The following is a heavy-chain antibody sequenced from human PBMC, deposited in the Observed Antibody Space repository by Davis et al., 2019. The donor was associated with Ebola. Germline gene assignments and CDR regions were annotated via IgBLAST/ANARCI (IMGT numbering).Heavy chain of an antibody. V-gene: IGHV3-7*01. CDR1: GFTFTNYW. J-gene: IGHJ2*01. CDR3: ARDLPGGDWYFDL. D-gene: IGHD1-14*01. Sequence: GGSLRLSCAASGFTFTNYWMSWVRQAPGKGLEWVANIKQDGSQKYYVDSVKGRCTISTDNAKNSLYLQMSGLRAEDTAVYYCARDLPGGDWYFDLWGRGTLVTVSS. CDR2: IKQDGSQK.